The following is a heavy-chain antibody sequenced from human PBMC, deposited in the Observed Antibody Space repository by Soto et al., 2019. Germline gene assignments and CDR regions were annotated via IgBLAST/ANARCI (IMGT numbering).Heavy chain of an antibody. J-gene: IGHJ6*02. D-gene: IGHD2-15*01. CDR3: AREHSSFCSGASCYSLDGMDV. V-gene: IGHV3-30*04. CDR1: GFTFSNYA. Sequence: QEQLVESGGGVVQPGRSLRLSCAASGFTFSNYAMHWVRQAPGKGLEWVAVMSYDGGNKYYADSVKGRFTISRDNSKNTLYMQRNSLRPEDTAVYYCAREHSSFCSGASCYSLDGMDVWCQGTRVTVSS. CDR2: MSYDGGNK.